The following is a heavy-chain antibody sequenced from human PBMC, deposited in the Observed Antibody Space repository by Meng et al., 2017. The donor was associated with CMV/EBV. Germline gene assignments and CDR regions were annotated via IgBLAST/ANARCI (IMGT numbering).Heavy chain of an antibody. Sequence: LRLSCTVSGGSVSSGSYYWSWIRQHPGKGLEWIGYIYYSGSTYYNPSLKSRVTISADTSKNQFSLKLSSVTAADTAVYYCARMGIAAAGVVDYWGQGTLVTVSS. J-gene: IGHJ4*02. D-gene: IGHD6-13*01. CDR2: IYYSGST. V-gene: IGHV4-31*03. CDR3: ARMGIAAAGVVDY. CDR1: GGSVSSGSYY.